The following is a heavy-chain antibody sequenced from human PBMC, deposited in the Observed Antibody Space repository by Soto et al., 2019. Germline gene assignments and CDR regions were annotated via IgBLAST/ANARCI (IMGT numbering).Heavy chain of an antibody. V-gene: IGHV5-51*01. CDR2: IYTGDSDT. CDR3: ARHTWSSGSPAAFDY. CDR1: GYSFTSYW. D-gene: IGHD1-26*01. Sequence: PGESLKISCKASGYSFTSYWIGWVRQMPGKGLEWMGIIYTGDSDTRYSPSFQGQVTISADKSISTAYLQWSSLKASDTALYYCARHTWSSGSPAAFDYWGQGTLVTVSS. J-gene: IGHJ4*02.